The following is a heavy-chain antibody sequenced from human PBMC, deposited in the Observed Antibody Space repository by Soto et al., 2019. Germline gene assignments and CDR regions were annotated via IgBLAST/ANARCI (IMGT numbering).Heavy chain of an antibody. D-gene: IGHD2-15*01. CDR2: INHSGST. Sequence: PSETLSLTCAVYGGSFSGYYWSWIRQPPGKGLEWIGEINHSGSTNYNPSLKSRVTISVDTSKNQFSLKQSSVTAADTAVYYCERRVRCGFRRYCSGVSGMDVWGQGTAVTVSS. CDR3: ERRVRCGFRRYCSGVSGMDV. J-gene: IGHJ6*02. CDR1: GGSFSGYY. V-gene: IGHV4-34*01.